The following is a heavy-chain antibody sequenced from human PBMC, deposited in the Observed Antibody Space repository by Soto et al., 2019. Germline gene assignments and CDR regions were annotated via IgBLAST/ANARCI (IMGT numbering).Heavy chain of an antibody. CDR1: GGSFSGYY. V-gene: IGHV4-34*01. CDR3: ARGIAVDGTNWFDP. D-gene: IGHD6-19*01. Sequence: PSETLSLTCAVYGGSFSGYYWSWIRQPPGKGLEWIGEINHSGSTNYNPSLKSRVTISVDTSKNQFSLKLSSVTAADTAVYYCARGIAVDGTNWFDPWGQGTLVTVSS. J-gene: IGHJ5*02. CDR2: INHSGST.